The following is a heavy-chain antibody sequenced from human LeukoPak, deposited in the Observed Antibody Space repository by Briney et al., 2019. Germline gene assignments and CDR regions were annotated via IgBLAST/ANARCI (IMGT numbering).Heavy chain of an antibody. CDR3: AKPPQGARAEDSSSYYFDY. V-gene: IGHV1-69*04. J-gene: IGHJ4*02. Sequence: SVKVSCKASGGTFSSYAISWVRQAPGQGLEWMGRIIPILGIANYAQKFQGRVTITADKSTSTAYMELSSLRSEDTAVYYCAKPPQGARAEDSSSYYFDYWGQGTLVTVSS. D-gene: IGHD6-13*01. CDR1: GGTFSSYA. CDR2: IIPILGIA.